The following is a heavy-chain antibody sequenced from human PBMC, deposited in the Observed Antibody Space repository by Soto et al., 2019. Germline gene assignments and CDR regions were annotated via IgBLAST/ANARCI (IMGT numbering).Heavy chain of an antibody. J-gene: IGHJ4*02. Sequence: EVQLVESGGVLVQPGGSLRLSCAASGFTFSNYWMYWVRQAPGKGLVWVSRIHSDGSSTSYADSVKGRFTISRDNAKNTVYLQMNSLRVEDTAVYFCVRVGRGRDYWGQGTLVTVSS. CDR1: GFTFSNYW. V-gene: IGHV3-74*01. CDR2: IHSDGSST. D-gene: IGHD3-10*01. CDR3: VRVGRGRDY.